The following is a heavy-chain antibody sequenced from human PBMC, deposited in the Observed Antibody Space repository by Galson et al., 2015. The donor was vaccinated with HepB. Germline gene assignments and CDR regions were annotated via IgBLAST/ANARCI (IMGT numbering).Heavy chain of an antibody. D-gene: IGHD1-14*01. CDR2: IIPIFGIA. V-gene: IGHV1-69*10. CDR1: GGTFSSYA. J-gene: IGHJ6*02. Sequence: SVKVSCKASGGTFSSYAISWVRQAPGQGLEWMGGIIPIFGIANYAQKFQGRVTITADKSTSTAYMELSSLRSEDTAVYYCARDRREPYYYYGMDVWGQGTTVTVSS. CDR3: ARDRREPYYYYGMDV.